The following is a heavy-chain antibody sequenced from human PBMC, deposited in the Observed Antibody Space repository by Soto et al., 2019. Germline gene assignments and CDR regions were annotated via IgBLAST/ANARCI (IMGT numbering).Heavy chain of an antibody. V-gene: IGHV3-30-3*01. CDR3: ARVVGDFWSGPRSQDNYYYYGMDV. Sequence: GGSLRLSCAASGFTFSSYAMHWVRQAPGKGLEWVAVISYDGSNKYYADSVKGRFTISRDNSKNTLYLQMNRLRAEDTAVYYRARVVGDFWSGPRSQDNYYYYGMDVCGQGTTVTVYS. CDR1: GFTFSSYA. J-gene: IGHJ6*02. D-gene: IGHD3-3*01. CDR2: ISYDGSNK.